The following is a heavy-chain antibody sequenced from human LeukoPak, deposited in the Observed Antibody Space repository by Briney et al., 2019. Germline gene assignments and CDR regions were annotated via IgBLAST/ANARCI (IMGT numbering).Heavy chain of an antibody. V-gene: IGHV4-59*08. Sequence: PSETLSLTCTVSGGSISSYYWTWIRQPPGKGLEWIGYIYYSGSTKYNPSLKSRVTMSVDTSKNRFSLKLSSVTAADTATYYCARHYSTDPFDYWGQGTPVTVSS. D-gene: IGHD4-11*01. J-gene: IGHJ4*02. CDR2: IYYSGST. CDR3: ARHYSTDPFDY. CDR1: GGSISSYY.